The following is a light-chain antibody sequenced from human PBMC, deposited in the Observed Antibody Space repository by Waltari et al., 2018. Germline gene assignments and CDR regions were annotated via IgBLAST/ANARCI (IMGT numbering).Light chain of an antibody. Sequence: QSALTQPASVSGSPGQSITISCTGTSSAVGGYNYVSWYQQHPGKAPKLMIYEVSNRPSGVSNRFSGSKSGNTASLTISGLQAEDEADYYCSSYTSSSTLSVFGTGTQVTVL. CDR3: SSYTSSSTLSV. CDR1: SSAVGGYNY. CDR2: EVS. J-gene: IGLJ1*01. V-gene: IGLV2-14*01.